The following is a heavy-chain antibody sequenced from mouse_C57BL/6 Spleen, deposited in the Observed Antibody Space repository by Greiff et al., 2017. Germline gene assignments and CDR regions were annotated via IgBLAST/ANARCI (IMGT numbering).Heavy chain of an antibody. CDR1: GYAFSSSW. CDR2: IYPGDGDT. J-gene: IGHJ2*01. V-gene: IGHV1-82*01. Sequence: QVQLQPSGPELVKPGASVKISCKASGYAFSSSWMNWVKQRPGKGLEWIGRIYPGDGDTNYNGKFKGKATLTADKSSSTAYMQLSSLTSEDSAVYFCARGGYYGSSLYYFDYWGQGTTLTVSS. CDR3: ARGGYYGSSLYYFDY. D-gene: IGHD1-1*01.